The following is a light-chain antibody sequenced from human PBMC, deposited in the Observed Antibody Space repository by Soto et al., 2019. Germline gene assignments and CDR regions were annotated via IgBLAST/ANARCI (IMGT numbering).Light chain of an antibody. CDR2: GAS. CDR3: QQYGSSPPRWT. CDR1: QSVSSSY. J-gene: IGKJ1*01. V-gene: IGKV3-20*01. Sequence: EIVLTQSPGTLSLSPGERATLSCRASQSVSSSYLAGYLQKPGQAPRLLIYGASSRATGIPDRFSGSGSGTDFTLTISRLEPEDFAVYYCQQYGSSPPRWTFGQGTKVEIK.